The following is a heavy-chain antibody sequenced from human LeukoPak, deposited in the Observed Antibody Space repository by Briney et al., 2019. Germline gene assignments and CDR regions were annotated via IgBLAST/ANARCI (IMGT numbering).Heavy chain of an antibody. CDR1: GFTFSSYA. V-gene: IGHV3-23*01. J-gene: IGHJ4*02. CDR2: ISGSGGST. D-gene: IGHD2-15*01. Sequence: PGGSLRLSCAASGFTFSSYAMSWVRQAPGKGLEWASAISGSGGSTYYADSVKGRFTISRDNSKNTLYLQMNSLRAEDTAVYYCAKNFLGYCSGGSCYPVIYWGQGTLVTVSS. CDR3: AKNFLGYCSGGSCYPVIY.